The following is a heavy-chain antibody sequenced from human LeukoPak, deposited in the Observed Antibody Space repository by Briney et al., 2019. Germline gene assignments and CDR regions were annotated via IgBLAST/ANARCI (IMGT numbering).Heavy chain of an antibody. V-gene: IGHV1-8*01. Sequence: GASVKVSCKASGYTFTSYGINWVRQATGQGLEWMGWMNPNSGNTGYAQKFQGRVTMTRNTSISTAYMELSSLRSEDTAVYYCARGRYCSGGSCYLFDYWGQGTLVTVSS. D-gene: IGHD2-15*01. CDR3: ARGRYCSGGSCYLFDY. CDR1: GYTFTSYG. J-gene: IGHJ4*02. CDR2: MNPNSGNT.